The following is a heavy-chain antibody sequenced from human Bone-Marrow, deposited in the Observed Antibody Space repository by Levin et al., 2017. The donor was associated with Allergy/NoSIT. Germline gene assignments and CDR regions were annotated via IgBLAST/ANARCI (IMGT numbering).Heavy chain of an antibody. Sequence: GGSLRLSCAASGLTFSNYGIHWVRQAPGKGLEWVSYISSSSSTVHYADSVKGRFTISRDNAENSLFLQMNSLRAEDTAVYYCARCQGGSDIWVEPWGQGTLVTVSS. J-gene: IGHJ5*02. CDR1: GLTFSNYG. CDR2: ISSSSSTV. CDR3: ARCQGGSDIWVEP. V-gene: IGHV3-48*01.